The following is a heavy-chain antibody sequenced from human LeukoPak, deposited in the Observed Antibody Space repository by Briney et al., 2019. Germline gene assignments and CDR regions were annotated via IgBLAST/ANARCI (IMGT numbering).Heavy chain of an antibody. J-gene: IGHJ4*02. CDR1: GFTVSNNS. Sequence: GGSLRLSCAASGFTVSNNSMSWVRQAPGKGLEWVSVIHSGGSTYYADSVKGRFTISRDNSKNTLYLQMNSLRAEDTAVYYCARAYGDNNYFANWGQGTLVTVSS. CDR2: IHSGGST. CDR3: ARAYGDNNYFAN. D-gene: IGHD4-23*01. V-gene: IGHV3-66*01.